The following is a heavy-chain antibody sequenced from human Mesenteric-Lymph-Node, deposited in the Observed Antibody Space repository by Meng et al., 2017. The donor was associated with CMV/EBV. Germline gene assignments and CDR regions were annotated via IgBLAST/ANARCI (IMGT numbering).Heavy chain of an antibody. CDR3: LRDRPHWE. CDR1: GFTFSNYA. Sequence: LKISCVASGFTFSNYAMHWVRQAPGKGLEWVAFIRYDGYDKTYTDSVKGRFTVTRDNAKNRVYLQMNSLRAEDTAVYYCLRDRPHWERGQGTLVTVSS. V-gene: IGHV3-30*02. CDR2: IRYDGYDK. J-gene: IGHJ4*02. D-gene: IGHD7-27*01.